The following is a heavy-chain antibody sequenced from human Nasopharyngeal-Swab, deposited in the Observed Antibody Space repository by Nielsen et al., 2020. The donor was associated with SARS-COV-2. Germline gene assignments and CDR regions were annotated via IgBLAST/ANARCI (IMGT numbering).Heavy chain of an antibody. D-gene: IGHD2-15*01. CDR3: ATDIVVVVAATPRTNY. CDR2: ISGSGGST. J-gene: IGHJ4*02. Sequence: WIRQPPGKGLEWVSAISGSGGSTYYADSVKDRFTISRDNSKNTLYLQMNSLRAEDTAVYYCATDIVVVVAATPRTNYWGQGTLVTVSS. V-gene: IGHV3-23*01.